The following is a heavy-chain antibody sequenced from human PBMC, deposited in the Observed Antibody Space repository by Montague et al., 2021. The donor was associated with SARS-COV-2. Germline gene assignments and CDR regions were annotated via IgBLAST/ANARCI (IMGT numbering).Heavy chain of an antibody. J-gene: IGHJ3*02. V-gene: IGHV4-59*08. D-gene: IGHD5-12*01. Sequence: NANYNPSLKSLATISLDPYKNQCSLKLTSVTAADAALYYCARHLEVGNSGFDIWGQGTMVTVSS. CDR3: ARHLEVGNSGFDI.